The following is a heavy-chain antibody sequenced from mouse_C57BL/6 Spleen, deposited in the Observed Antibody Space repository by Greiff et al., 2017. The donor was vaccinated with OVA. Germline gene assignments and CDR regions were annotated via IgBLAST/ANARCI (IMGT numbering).Heavy chain of an antibody. Sequence: EVKLMESGGGLVKPGGSLKLSCAASGFTFSDYGMHWVRQAPEKGPEWVAYISSGSSTIYYADTVKGRFTISRDNAKNTLFLQMTSLRSEDTAMYYCARNWDRDYFDYWGQGTTLTVSS. CDR3: ARNWDRDYFDY. V-gene: IGHV5-17*01. D-gene: IGHD3-3*01. CDR1: GFTFSDYG. CDR2: ISSGSSTI. J-gene: IGHJ2*01.